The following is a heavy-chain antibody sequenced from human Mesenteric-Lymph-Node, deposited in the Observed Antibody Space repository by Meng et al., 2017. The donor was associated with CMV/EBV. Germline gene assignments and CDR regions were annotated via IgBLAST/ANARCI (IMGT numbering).Heavy chain of an antibody. D-gene: IGHD2-2*01. J-gene: IGHJ2*01. CDR3: ARMKRGYCSSTSCRYWYFDL. CDR2: LNHSGST. Sequence: SFSGCYWSWIRQPPGKGLEWIGELNHSGSTNYNPSLKSRVTISVDTSKNQFSLKLSSVTAADTAVYYCARMKRGYCSSTSCRYWYFDLWGRGTLVTVSS. CDR1: SFSGCY. V-gene: IGHV4-34*01.